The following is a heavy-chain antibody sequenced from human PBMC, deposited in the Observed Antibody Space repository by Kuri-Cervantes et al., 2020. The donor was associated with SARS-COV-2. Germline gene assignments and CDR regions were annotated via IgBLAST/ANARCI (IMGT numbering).Heavy chain of an antibody. J-gene: IGHJ6*02. CDR2: ISSDGNNL. D-gene: IGHD2/OR15-2a*01. CDR3: ARVDRPVIGGRDYGLDV. V-gene: IGHV3-30*10. CDR1: GFPLTSFP. Sequence: GESLKISCRALGFPLTSFPVYWVRQAPGKGLQWLAIISSDGNNLHYIDSVKGRFSLSRDNSMNTVFLQMDSLRMEDTGVYFYARVDRPVIGGRDYGLDVWGQGTAVTVSS.